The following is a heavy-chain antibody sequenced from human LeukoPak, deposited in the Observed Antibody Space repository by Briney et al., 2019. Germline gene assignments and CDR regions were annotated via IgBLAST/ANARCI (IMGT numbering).Heavy chain of an antibody. CDR2: IIPILGIA. CDR1: GGTFSSYA. J-gene: IGHJ4*02. D-gene: IGHD1-26*01. CDR3: AREAFNEGALGY. V-gene: IGHV1-69*04. Sequence: SVKVSCKASGGTFSSYAISWVRQAPGQGLEWMGRIIPILGIANYAQKFQGRVTITADKSTSTAYMELSSLRSEDTAVYYCAREAFNEGALGYWGQGTLVTVSS.